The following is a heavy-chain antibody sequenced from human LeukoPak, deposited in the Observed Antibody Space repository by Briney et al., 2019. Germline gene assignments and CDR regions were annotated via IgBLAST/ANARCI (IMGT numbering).Heavy chain of an antibody. CDR1: GGSISSYY. CDR3: ERLSTRIAVAGAYYYYGMDV. CDR2: IYYSGST. J-gene: IGHJ6*02. Sequence: SETLSLTCTVSGGSISSYYWSWIRQPPGKGLEWIGYIYYSGSTNYNPSLKSRVTISVDTSKNQFSLKLSSVTAADTAVYYCERLSTRIAVAGAYYYYGMDVWGQGTTVTVSS. V-gene: IGHV4-59*08. D-gene: IGHD6-19*01.